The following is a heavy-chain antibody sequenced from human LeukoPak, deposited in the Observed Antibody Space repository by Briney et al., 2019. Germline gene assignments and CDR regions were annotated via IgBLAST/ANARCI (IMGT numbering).Heavy chain of an antibody. J-gene: IGHJ4*02. CDR1: GYTFTSYY. CDR2: INPSGGST. CDR3: ARDSLYGVVDY. V-gene: IGHV1-46*01. D-gene: IGHD4-17*01. Sequence: ASVKVSCKTSGYTFTSYYIHWVRQAPGQGLEWMGIINPSGGSTSYAQKFQGRVTMTRDTSTSTVYMYLSGLRSEDTAVYYCARDSLYGVVDYWGQGTLVTVSS.